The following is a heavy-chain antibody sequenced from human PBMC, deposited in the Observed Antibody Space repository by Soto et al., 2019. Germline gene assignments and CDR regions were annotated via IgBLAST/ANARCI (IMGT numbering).Heavy chain of an antibody. CDR2: IYYSGST. CDR1: GGSISSGGYY. D-gene: IGHD2-21*01. V-gene: IGHV4-61*08. Sequence: PSETLSLTCTVSGGSISSGGYYWSWIRHHPGKGLEWIGYIYYSGSTNYNPSLKSRVTILVDTSKNQFSLKLSSVTAADTAVYYCARDLGNPHCGGDCYGIDVWGQGTTVTVSS. J-gene: IGHJ6*02. CDR3: ARDLGNPHCGGDCYGIDV.